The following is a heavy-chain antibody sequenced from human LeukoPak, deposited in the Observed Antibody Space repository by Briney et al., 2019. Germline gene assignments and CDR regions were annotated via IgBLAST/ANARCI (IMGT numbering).Heavy chain of an antibody. V-gene: IGHV3-20*04. CDR3: ARDFHRYCYDCGDYYTTFDI. J-gene: IGHJ3*02. CDR1: RFTFDEYG. Sequence: GGSLRLSCAASRFTFDEYGMSWVRQTAGKGLEWVSGINWNGRSIGYADSAKGRFTISRDNAKNSLYLQMNSLRADDTAVYYCARDFHRYCYDCGDYYTTFDIWGQGTMVTVSS. D-gene: IGHD3-22*01. CDR2: INWNGRSI.